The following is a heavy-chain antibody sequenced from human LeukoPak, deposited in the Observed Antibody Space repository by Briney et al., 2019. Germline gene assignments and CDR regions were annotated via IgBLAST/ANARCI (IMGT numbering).Heavy chain of an antibody. Sequence: GGSLRLSCAASGFTFSTYSMNWVRQAPGKGLEWVSVIYSGGSTYYADSVKGRFTISRDNSKNTVYLQMNSLRAEDTAVYYCARDVEWLRPFDYWGQGTLVTVSS. CDR1: GFTFSTYS. CDR3: ARDVEWLRPFDY. D-gene: IGHD5-12*01. V-gene: IGHV3-66*01. J-gene: IGHJ4*02. CDR2: IYSGGST.